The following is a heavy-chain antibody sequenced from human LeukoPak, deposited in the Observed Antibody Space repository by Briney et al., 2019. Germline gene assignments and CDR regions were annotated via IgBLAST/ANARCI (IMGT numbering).Heavy chain of an antibody. CDR2: NNGGGGNSGGNT. CDR3: ATIFSGYYLDY. V-gene: IGHV3-23*01. Sequence: GRSLRLSCAASGFIFSAYAMIWVSQASGKGLECVSANNGGGGNSGGNTYYADSVKGRFTISRDNSKNTLYLQMNSLRAEDTAVYYCATIFSGYYLDYWGQGTLVTVSS. D-gene: IGHD3-3*02. J-gene: IGHJ4*02. CDR1: GFIFSAYA.